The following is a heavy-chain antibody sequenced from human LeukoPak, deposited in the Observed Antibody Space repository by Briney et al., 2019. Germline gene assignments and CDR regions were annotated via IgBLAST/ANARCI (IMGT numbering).Heavy chain of an antibody. D-gene: IGHD3-22*01. CDR1: RLTFSNYA. CDR3: AKVRDSSGYDPFDY. Sequence: GGSLRLSCAASRLTFSNYAMSWVRQAPGKGLEWISLISGSGGTTYYADSVKGRFTISRDNSKNTLYLQMNSLSAEDTAVYYCAKVRDSSGYDPFDYWGQGTLLTVSS. V-gene: IGHV3-23*01. CDR2: ISGSGGTT. J-gene: IGHJ4*02.